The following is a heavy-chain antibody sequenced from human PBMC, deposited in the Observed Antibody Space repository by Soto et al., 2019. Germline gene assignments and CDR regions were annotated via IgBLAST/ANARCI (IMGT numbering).Heavy chain of an antibody. CDR2: ISAYNGNT. CDR3: ARGIAVAGVNYYYGMDV. J-gene: IGHJ6*02. V-gene: IGHV1-18*01. D-gene: IGHD6-19*01. Sequence: GASVKVSCKASGYTFTSYGISWVRQAPGQGLEWMGWISAYNGNTNYAQKLQGRVTMTTDTSTSTAYMELRSLRSEDTAVYYCARGIAVAGVNYYYGMDVWGQGTTVTVSS. CDR1: GYTFTSYG.